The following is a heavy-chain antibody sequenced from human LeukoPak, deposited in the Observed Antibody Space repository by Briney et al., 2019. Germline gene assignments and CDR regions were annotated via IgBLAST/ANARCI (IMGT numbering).Heavy chain of an antibody. CDR2: ISGYNGNT. D-gene: IGHD3-22*01. V-gene: IGHV1-18*01. CDR1: GYTFTSYG. CDR3: ARSYDSSDYPYFDY. J-gene: IGHJ4*02. Sequence: ASVKVSCKASGYTFTSYGISWVRQAPGQGLEWMGWISGYNGNTNYAQKLQGRVTMTTDTSTSTAYMELRSLRSDDTAVYDCARSYDSSDYPYFDYWGQGTLVTVSA.